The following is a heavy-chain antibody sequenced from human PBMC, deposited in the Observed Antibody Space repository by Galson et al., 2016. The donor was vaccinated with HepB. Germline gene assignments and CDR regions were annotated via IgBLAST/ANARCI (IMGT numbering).Heavy chain of an antibody. CDR1: GFSFSTYA. D-gene: IGHD2-2*01. CDR3: VREDCSSTSCCRHYVDP. J-gene: IGHJ5*02. CDR2: ISDDGSKK. V-gene: IGHV3-30-3*01. Sequence: SLRLSCAASGFSFSTYAMHWVRQAPGKGLEWVALISDDGSKKNDADSVKGRFTISRDNSKNTLYLQMNSLRADDTAVYYCVREDCSSTSCCRHYVDPWGQGTLVTVSS.